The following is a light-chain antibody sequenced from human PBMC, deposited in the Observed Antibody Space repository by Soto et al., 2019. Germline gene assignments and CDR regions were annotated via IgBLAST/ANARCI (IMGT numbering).Light chain of an antibody. CDR1: SSDVGGYNY. J-gene: IGLJ1*01. CDR2: EVS. CDR3: SSYTSSSTYA. V-gene: IGLV2-14*01. Sequence: LTQPASVSGSPGQSITISCTGTSSDVGGYNYVSWYQQHPGKAPKLMIYEVSNRPSGVSNRFSGSKSGNTASLTISGLQAEDEADYYCSSYTSSSTYAFGTGTKVTVL.